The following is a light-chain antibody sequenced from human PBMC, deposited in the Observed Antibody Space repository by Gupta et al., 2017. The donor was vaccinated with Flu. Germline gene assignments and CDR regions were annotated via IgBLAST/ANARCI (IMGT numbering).Light chain of an antibody. CDR1: QSVSSY. V-gene: IGKV3-11*01. J-gene: IGKJ4*01. CDR3: QQRSNWPGLT. CDR2: DAS. Sequence: EIVLTQSPATLSLSPGERATLSCRASQSVSSYLAWYKQKPGQAPRLLIYDASNRDTGIPARFSGSGYGTDFTLTISSREPEDFAVYYCQQRSNWPGLTFGGGTKVEIK.